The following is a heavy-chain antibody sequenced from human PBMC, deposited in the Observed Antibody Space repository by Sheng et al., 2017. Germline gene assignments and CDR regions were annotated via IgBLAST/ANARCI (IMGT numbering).Heavy chain of an antibody. Sequence: QVQLQESGPGLVKPSETLSLTCTVSGGSISGYFWSWIRQPPGKRLEWIGRVYTSGSTNYNPSLKSRLYISVATSKNQFSLKMTSVTAADTAVYYCARDLGPPNCYFDYWGQGILVTVSS. V-gene: IGHV4-4*07. CDR2: VYTSGST. CDR1: GGSISGYF. CDR3: ARDLGPPNCYFDY. J-gene: IGHJ4*02.